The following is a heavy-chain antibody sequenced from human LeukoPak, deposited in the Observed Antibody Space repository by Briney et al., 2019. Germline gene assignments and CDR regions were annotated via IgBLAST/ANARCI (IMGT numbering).Heavy chain of an antibody. Sequence: GGSLRLSCAASGFTFSGYAMSWVRQAPGKGLEWVSAISGSGGSTYYADSVKGRFTISRDNSKNTLYLQMNSLRAEDTAVYYCAKGRNYYGSGTNDYWGQGTLVTVSS. CDR1: GFTFSGYA. D-gene: IGHD3-10*01. J-gene: IGHJ4*02. V-gene: IGHV3-23*01. CDR2: ISGSGGST. CDR3: AKGRNYYGSGTNDY.